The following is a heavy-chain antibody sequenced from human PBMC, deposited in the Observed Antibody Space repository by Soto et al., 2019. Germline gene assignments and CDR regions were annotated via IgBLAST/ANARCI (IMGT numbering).Heavy chain of an antibody. J-gene: IGHJ4*02. CDR1: GYTFTSYG. V-gene: IGHV1-69*04. Sequence: ASVKVSCKASGYTFTSYGISWVRQAPGQGLEWMGRIIPILGIANYAQKFQGRVTITADKSTSTAYMELSSLRSEDTAVYYCARQKVDASDYWGQGTLVTVSS. CDR2: IIPILGIA. CDR3: ARQKVDASDY. D-gene: IGHD2-15*01.